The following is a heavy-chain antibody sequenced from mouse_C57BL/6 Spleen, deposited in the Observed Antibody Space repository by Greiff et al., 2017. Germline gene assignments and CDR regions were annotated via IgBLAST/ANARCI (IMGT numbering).Heavy chain of an antibody. V-gene: IGHV5-17*01. D-gene: IGHD1-1*01. CDR1: GFTFTNYG. J-gene: IGHJ4*01. CDR3: AGGYGGSYDYAMDY. CDR2: ISSGSSTI. Sequence: EVQLMESGGGLVKPGGSLKLSCAASGFTFTNYGIHWVRQAPEKGLEWVAYISSGSSTIYYADTVNGRFTICRDNANTTLFLQMTSLRSEDTAMYYCAGGYGGSYDYAMDYWGQGTSVTVSS.